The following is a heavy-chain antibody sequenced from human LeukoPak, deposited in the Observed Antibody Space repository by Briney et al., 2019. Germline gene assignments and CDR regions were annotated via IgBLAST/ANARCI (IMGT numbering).Heavy chain of an antibody. CDR2: IYSSGSA. V-gene: IGHV4-34*01. CDR3: QSRYLEWLLEY. CDR1: GGSFSGYY. D-gene: IGHD3-3*01. Sequence: PSETLSLTCAVYGGSFSGYYWSWIRQPPGKGLEWIGSIYSSGSAYYNPSLKSRVTISVDTSKNQFSLRLSSVTAADTAVYYCQSRYLEWLLEYWGQGTLVTVSS. J-gene: IGHJ4*02.